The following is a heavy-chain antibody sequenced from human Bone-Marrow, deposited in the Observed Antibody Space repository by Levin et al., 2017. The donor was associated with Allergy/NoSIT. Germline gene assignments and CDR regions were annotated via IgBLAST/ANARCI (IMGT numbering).Heavy chain of an antibody. Sequence: GGSLRLSCAASGFIFSSYSMHWVRQAPGKGLEWVAVISSDGSDKYHAFSVRGRFTISRDNSKNTVFLQMNSLSADDTALYYCARSYYSSTAWLGGDKGFYFDHWGQGILVTVSS. CDR3: ARSYYSSTAWLGGDKGFYFDH. D-gene: IGHD6-13*01. CDR1: GFIFSSYS. V-gene: IGHV3-30*04. J-gene: IGHJ4*02. CDR2: ISSDGSDK.